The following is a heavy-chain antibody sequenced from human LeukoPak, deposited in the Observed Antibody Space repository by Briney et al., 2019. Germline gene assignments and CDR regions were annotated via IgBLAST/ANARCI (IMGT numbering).Heavy chain of an antibody. CDR3: ARGPLYMVRGVPKGYYGMDV. Sequence: PGGSLRLSCAASGFTFSSYAMHWVRQAPGKGLEYVSAISSNGGSTYYANSVKGRFTISRDNSKNTLYLQMNSLRAEDTAVYYCARGPLYMVRGVPKGYYGMDVWGQGTTVTVSS. D-gene: IGHD3-10*01. CDR2: ISSNGGST. V-gene: IGHV3-64*01. J-gene: IGHJ6*02. CDR1: GFTFSSYA.